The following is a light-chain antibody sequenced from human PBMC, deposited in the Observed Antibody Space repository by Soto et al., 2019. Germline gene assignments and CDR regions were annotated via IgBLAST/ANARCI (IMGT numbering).Light chain of an antibody. CDR3: QQRSNWPSIT. CDR2: DAS. J-gene: IGKJ5*01. Sequence: EIVVTQSPATLSLSPGDRATLSCRASQSVSTYLAWYQQKPGQAPRLLIYDASNRATGIPARFSGSGSGTDFTLTISSLEPEDFAVYHCQQRSNWPSITFGQGTRLEIK. V-gene: IGKV3-11*01. CDR1: QSVSTY.